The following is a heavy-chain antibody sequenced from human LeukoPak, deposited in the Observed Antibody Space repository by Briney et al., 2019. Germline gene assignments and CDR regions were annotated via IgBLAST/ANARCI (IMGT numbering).Heavy chain of an antibody. CDR1: GGTFSSYA. V-gene: IGHV1-69*04. D-gene: IGHD3-16*01. J-gene: IGHJ6*02. CDR2: IIPILGIA. CDR3: ARGLGAVPIPPYYYYGMDV. Sequence: SVKVSCKASGGTFSSYAISWVRQAPGQGLEWMGRIIPILGIANYAQKFQGRVTIAADKSTSTAYMELSSLRSEDTAVYYCARGLGAVPIPPYYYYGMDVWGQGTTVTVSS.